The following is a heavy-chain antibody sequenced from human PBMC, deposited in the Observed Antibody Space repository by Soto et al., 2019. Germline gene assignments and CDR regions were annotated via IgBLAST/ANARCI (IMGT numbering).Heavy chain of an antibody. D-gene: IGHD6-13*01. CDR1: GYSFTSYW. CDR2: IDPSDSYT. Sequence: PGESLKISCKGSGYSFTSYWISWVRQMPGKGLEWMGRIDPSDSYTNYSPSFQGHVTISADKSISTAYLQWSSLKASDTAMYYCARLPRYSSRYTHYYYYGMDVWGQGTTVTVSS. J-gene: IGHJ6*02. V-gene: IGHV5-10-1*01. CDR3: ARLPRYSSRYTHYYYYGMDV.